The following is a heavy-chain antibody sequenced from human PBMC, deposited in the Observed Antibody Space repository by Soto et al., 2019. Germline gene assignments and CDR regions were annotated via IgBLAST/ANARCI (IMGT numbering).Heavy chain of an antibody. Sequence: SEALSLACTVSGGSVINSNYYWGWIRQSPGKGLEWIGSVYYRGRSYSKSSVKSRVTISFYTSRNQFSLNLNSVTASDTAVYYCVSQRTSVLTQAYFDYWGPGALVTVSS. V-gene: IGHV4-39*01. CDR1: GGSVINSNYY. J-gene: IGHJ4*02. CDR3: VSQRTSVLTQAYFDY. D-gene: IGHD2-8*01. CDR2: VYYRGRS.